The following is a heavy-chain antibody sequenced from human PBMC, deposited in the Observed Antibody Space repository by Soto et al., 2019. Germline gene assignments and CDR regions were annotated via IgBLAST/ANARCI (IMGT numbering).Heavy chain of an antibody. V-gene: IGHV4-4*07. Sequence: GWIRQPAGKGLEGIVRIYTSGSTNYNPSLKSRVTMSVDTSKNQFSLKLSSVTAADTAVYYCARGAALRVVVERAAPAKYYLDY. D-gene: IGHD2-15*01. J-gene: IGHJ4*01. CDR3: ARGAALRVVVERAAPAKYYLDY. CDR2: IYTSGST.